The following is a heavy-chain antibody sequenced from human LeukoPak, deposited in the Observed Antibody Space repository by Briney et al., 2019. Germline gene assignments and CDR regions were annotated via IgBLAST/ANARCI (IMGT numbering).Heavy chain of an antibody. CDR2: ISAYNGNT. J-gene: IGHJ4*02. V-gene: IGHV1-18*01. CDR1: GYTFTSYG. Sequence: ASVKVSRKGSGYTFTSYGISWVRQAPGQGLEWKGWISAYNGNTNYAQKLQGRVTITADESTSTAYMELRSLRSEDAAVYYCARDCHGPHRCLVYWGQGTLVTVSS. D-gene: IGHD2-8*01. CDR3: ARDCHGPHRCLVY.